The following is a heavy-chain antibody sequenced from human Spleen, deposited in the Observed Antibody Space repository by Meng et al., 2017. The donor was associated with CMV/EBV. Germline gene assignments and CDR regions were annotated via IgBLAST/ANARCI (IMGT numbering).Heavy chain of an antibody. Sequence: GGSLRLSCAGSGFTFSSYEMNWVRQAPGKGLEWVSYISSSGSTIYYADSVKGRFTISRDNAKNSLYLQMNSLRAEDTALYYCAKDSNYDYYYGMDVWGQGTTVTVSS. CDR1: GFTFSSYE. V-gene: IGHV3-48*03. D-gene: IGHD2/OR15-2a*01. CDR2: ISSSGSTI. CDR3: AKDSNYDYYYGMDV. J-gene: IGHJ6*02.